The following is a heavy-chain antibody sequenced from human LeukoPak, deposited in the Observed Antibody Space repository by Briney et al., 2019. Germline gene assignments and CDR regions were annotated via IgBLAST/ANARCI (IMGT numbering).Heavy chain of an antibody. V-gene: IGHV4-34*01. CDR1: GGSFSGYY. CDR3: ARRGMSXSWFI. D-gene: IGHD6-13*01. Sequence: PSETLSLTCAVYGGSFSGYYWSWIRQPPGKGLEWIGEINHSGSTNYNPSLKSRVTISVDTSKNQFSLKLSSVTAADKAVYYCARRGMSXSWFIWGQGTLVTVSS. J-gene: IGHJ4*02. CDR2: INHSGST.